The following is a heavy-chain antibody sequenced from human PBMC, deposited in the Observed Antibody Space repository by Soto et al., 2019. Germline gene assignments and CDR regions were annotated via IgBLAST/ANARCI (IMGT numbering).Heavy chain of an antibody. Sequence: EVQLVESGGGLVQPGESLKLSCAVSGFTFSGSAMQWVRQASGKGLEWVGRIRSKANNYATAYAASVKGRFTIYRDESKNTAYLQMNSLKSEDTAVYYCTSGYGDYVRDYWGQGTLVTVSS. D-gene: IGHD4-17*01. V-gene: IGHV3-73*01. CDR2: IRSKANNYAT. CDR3: TSGYGDYVRDY. J-gene: IGHJ4*02. CDR1: GFTFSGSA.